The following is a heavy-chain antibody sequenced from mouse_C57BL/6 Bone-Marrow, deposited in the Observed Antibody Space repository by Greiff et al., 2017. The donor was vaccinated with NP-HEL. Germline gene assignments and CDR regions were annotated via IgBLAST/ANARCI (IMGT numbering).Heavy chain of an antibody. CDR1: GYAFSSSW. Sequence: VQLQQSGPELVKPGASVKISCKASGYAFSSSWMNWVKQRPGKGLEWIGRIYPGDGDTNYNGKFKGKATLTADKSSSTAYMQLSSLTSEDSAVYFCARGGYYGAYWGQGTLVTVSA. J-gene: IGHJ3*01. D-gene: IGHD1-1*01. CDR2: IYPGDGDT. V-gene: IGHV1-82*01. CDR3: ARGGYYGAY.